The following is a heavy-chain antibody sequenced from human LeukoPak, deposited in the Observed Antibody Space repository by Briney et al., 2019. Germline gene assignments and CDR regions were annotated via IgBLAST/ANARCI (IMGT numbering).Heavy chain of an antibody. Sequence: SETLSLTCTVSGGSISSSIYYWGWIRQPPEKGLEWIGTIYYSGTTYYNSSLKSRVTLSVDTSKNQFSLKLSSVTVADTAVYYCARHMGGGLDYWGQGTLVTVSS. J-gene: IGHJ4*02. D-gene: IGHD3-10*01. V-gene: IGHV4-39*01. CDR2: IYYSGTT. CDR1: GGSISSSIYY. CDR3: ARHMGGGLDY.